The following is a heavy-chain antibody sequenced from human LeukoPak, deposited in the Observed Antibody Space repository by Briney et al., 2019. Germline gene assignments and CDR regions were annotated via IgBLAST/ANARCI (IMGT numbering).Heavy chain of an antibody. D-gene: IGHD1-1*01. J-gene: IGHJ6*03. V-gene: IGHV4-39*01. Sequence: SETLYLTCTVSGGSICVSSYYWGWIRQPPGKGLEWIGNIFYNGKTYYNPSLKSRVTISVDTSKNQFSLKLSSVTAADTAVYLCARHRDTGYYYYMDVWGTGTTVTVSS. CDR2: IFYNGKT. CDR1: GGSICVSSYY. CDR3: ARHRDTGYYYYMDV.